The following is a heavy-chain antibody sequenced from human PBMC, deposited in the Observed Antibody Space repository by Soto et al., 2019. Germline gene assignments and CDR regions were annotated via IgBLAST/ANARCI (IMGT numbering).Heavy chain of an antibody. J-gene: IGHJ4*02. V-gene: IGHV1-69*06. D-gene: IGHD2-21*01. CDR2: IIPIFGTA. Sequence: ASVKVSCKTSGGTFSSYAISWVRQAPGQGLEWMGGIIPIFGTANYAQKFQGRVTITADKSTSTAYMELSSLRSEDTAVYYCARELYSCGAECPYYMDYWGQGTPVTVSS. CDR3: ARELYSCGAECPYYMDY. CDR1: GGTFSSYA.